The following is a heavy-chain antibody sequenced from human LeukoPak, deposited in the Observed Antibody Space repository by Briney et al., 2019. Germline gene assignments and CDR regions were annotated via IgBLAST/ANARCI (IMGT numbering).Heavy chain of an antibody. CDR2: ISTSGRTI. D-gene: IGHD2/OR15-2a*01. CDR1: GFTFSSYE. V-gene: IGHV3-48*03. CDR3: ARGYFLGFDY. J-gene: IGHJ4*02. Sequence: GGSLRLSCAAAGFTFSSYEMNWVRQAPGKGLEWVSYISTSGRTIYYADSVKGRLTISRDNAKNSLYLQMNSLRAEDAAVYYCARGYFLGFDYWGQGTLVTVSP.